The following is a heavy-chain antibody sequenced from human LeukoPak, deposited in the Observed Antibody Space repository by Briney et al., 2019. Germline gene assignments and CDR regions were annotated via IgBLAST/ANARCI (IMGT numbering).Heavy chain of an antibody. J-gene: IGHJ4*02. Sequence: PGGSLRLSCAASGFTFSGYAMSWVRQAPGKGLEWVSAISGSGGSTYYADSVKGRFTISRDNSKNTLYLQMNSLRAEDTAVYYCAKADIYCSSTSCLYFDYWGQGTLVTVSS. CDR3: AKADIYCSSTSCLYFDY. CDR2: ISGSGGST. V-gene: IGHV3-23*01. D-gene: IGHD2-2*01. CDR1: GFTFSGYA.